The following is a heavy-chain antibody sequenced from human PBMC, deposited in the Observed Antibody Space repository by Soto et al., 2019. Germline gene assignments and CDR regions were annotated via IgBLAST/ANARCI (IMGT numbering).Heavy chain of an antibody. CDR1: GGSFSGYY. D-gene: IGHD3-3*01. CDR2: INHSGST. Sequence: SETLSLTCAVYGGSFSGYYWSWIRQPPGKGLEWIGEINHSGSTNYNPSLKSRVTISVDTSKNQFSLKLSSVTAADTAVYYCARRDPIITIFGVAAYYFDYWGQGTLVTVSS. V-gene: IGHV4-34*01. J-gene: IGHJ4*02. CDR3: ARRDPIITIFGVAAYYFDY.